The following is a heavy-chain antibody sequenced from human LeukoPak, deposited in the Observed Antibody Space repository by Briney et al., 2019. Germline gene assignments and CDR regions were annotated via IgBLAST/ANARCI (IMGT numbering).Heavy chain of an antibody. D-gene: IGHD4-23*01. CDR1: GFTFSSYA. CDR2: ISYDGSNK. V-gene: IGHV3-30-3*01. J-gene: IGHJ4*02. Sequence: GGSLRLSCAASGFTFSSYAMHWVRQAPGKGLEWVAVISYDGSNKYYADSVKGRFIISRDNAKNSLYLQMNSLRAEDTAVYYCTRSGTRVASPSGYWGQGTLVTVSS. CDR3: TRSGTRVASPSGY.